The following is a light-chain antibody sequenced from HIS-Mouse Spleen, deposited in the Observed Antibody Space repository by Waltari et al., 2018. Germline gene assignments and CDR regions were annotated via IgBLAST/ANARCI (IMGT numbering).Light chain of an antibody. CDR3: YSTDSSGNHRV. V-gene: IGLV3-10*01. CDR2: EDS. CDR1: ALPKKY. Sequence: SYELTQPPSVSVSPGQTARITCSGDALPKKYASWYQQKSGRAPGLGIYEDSKRRSGIPEGFSGSSSGTMATLTISGAQVEDEADYYCYSTDSSGNHRVFGGGTKLTVL. J-gene: IGLJ2*01.